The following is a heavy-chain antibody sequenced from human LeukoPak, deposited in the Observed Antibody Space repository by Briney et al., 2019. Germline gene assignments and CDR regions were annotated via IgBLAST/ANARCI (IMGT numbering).Heavy chain of an antibody. V-gene: IGHV4-31*03. J-gene: IGHJ6*02. CDR1: GGSISSGGYY. D-gene: IGHD2-2*01. Sequence: PSETLSLTCTVSGGSISSGGYYWSWIRQHPGKGLEWIGYIYYSGSTYYNPSLKSRVTISVDTSKNQFSLKLSSVTAADTAVYYCARSSLPGYCSSTSCPRDYYYYYGMDVWGQGTTVTVSS. CDR3: ARSSLPGYCSSTSCPRDYYYYYGMDV. CDR2: IYYSGST.